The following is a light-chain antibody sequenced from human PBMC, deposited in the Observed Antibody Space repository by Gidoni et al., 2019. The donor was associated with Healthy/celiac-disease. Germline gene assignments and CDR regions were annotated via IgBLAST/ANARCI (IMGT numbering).Light chain of an antibody. CDR2: YKSDSDK. CDR1: SGINFGTYR. CDR3: MIWHSSAWV. V-gene: IGLV5-45*02. Sequence: QAVLTQPSSLSASPAASASLTCTLRSGINFGTYRIYWYQQKPGSPPQYLLRYKSDSDKQQGSGVPSRFSGSKDASANAGILLISGLQSEDEADYYCMIWHSSAWVFGGGTKLTVL. J-gene: IGLJ3*02.